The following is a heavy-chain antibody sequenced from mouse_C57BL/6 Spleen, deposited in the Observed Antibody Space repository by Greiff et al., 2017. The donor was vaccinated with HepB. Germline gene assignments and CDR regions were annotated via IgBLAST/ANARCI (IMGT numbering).Heavy chain of an antibody. CDR3: LYGNCGYLDV. CDR1: GYAFSSYW. CDR2: IYPGDGDT. J-gene: IGHJ1*03. D-gene: IGHD2-1*01. Sequence: QLQQTGAELVKPGASVKISCKASGYAFSSYWMNWVKQRPGKGLEWIGQIYPGDGDTNYNGKFKGKATLTADKASRTAYMKLSSLTSEDASVYCGLYGNCGYLDVWGKGTTVTVA. V-gene: IGHV1-80*01.